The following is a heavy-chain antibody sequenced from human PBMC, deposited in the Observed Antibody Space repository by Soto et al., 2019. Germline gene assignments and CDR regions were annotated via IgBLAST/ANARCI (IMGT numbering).Heavy chain of an antibody. V-gene: IGHV1-2*02. CDR3: ARDHSGSYYYYYGMDV. D-gene: IGHD1-26*01. CDR2: INPNSGST. Sequence: ASVKVSCKASGYTFTGYYMHWVRQAPGQGLEWMGWINPNSGSTNYAQKLQGRVTMTRDTSISTAYMELSRLRSDDTAVYCCARDHSGSYYYYYGMDVWGQGTTVTVSS. CDR1: GYTFTGYY. J-gene: IGHJ6*02.